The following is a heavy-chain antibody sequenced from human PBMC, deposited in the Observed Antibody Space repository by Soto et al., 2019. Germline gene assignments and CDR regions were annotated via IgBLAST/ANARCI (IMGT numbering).Heavy chain of an antibody. J-gene: IGHJ4*02. Sequence: GGSLRLSCAASGFTVRSSYMSWVRQAPGKGLEWVSVIYSGGNTYYEDSVKGRFTISRDNSKNTLYLQMNSLRAEDTAVYYCVKARGSGSYYNYYFDYWGQGTLVTVSS. CDR2: IYSGGNT. D-gene: IGHD3-10*01. CDR1: GFTVRSSY. CDR3: VKARGSGSYYNYYFDY. V-gene: IGHV3-53*01.